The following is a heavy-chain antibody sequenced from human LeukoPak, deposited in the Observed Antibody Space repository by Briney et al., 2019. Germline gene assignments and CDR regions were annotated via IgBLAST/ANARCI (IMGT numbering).Heavy chain of an antibody. CDR1: GFTFSSYA. Sequence: GGSLRLSCAASGFTFSSYAVSWVRQAPGKGLEWVSAISGSGGSTYYADSVKGRFTISRDNSKNTLYLQMNSLRAEDTAVYYCAKFYSSSWYFLYWGQGTLVTVSS. CDR3: AKFYSSSWYFLY. D-gene: IGHD6-13*01. V-gene: IGHV3-23*01. J-gene: IGHJ4*02. CDR2: ISGSGGST.